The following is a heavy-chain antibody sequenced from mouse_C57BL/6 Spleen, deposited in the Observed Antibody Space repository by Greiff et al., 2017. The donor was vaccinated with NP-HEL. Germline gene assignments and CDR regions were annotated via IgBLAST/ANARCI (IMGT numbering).Heavy chain of an antibody. Sequence: QVQLKESGPELVKPGASVKISCKASGYAFSSSWMNWVKQRPGKGLEWIGRIYPGDGDTNYNGKFKGKATLTADKSSSTAYMQLSSLTSEDSAVYFCAGRSNYPWFAYWGQGTLVTVSA. V-gene: IGHV1-82*01. CDR2: IYPGDGDT. J-gene: IGHJ3*01. CDR1: GYAFSSSW. D-gene: IGHD2-5*01. CDR3: AGRSNYPWFAY.